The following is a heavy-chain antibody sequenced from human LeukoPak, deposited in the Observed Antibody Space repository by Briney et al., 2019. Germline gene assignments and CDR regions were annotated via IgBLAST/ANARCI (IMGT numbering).Heavy chain of an antibody. Sequence: PGGSLRLSCAASGFVFSNYAMSWVRQAPGKGLEWVSSITGSGADTYYADSVKGQFTISRDNSKNTVYLQMNSLTVEDTAVYYCVKICRTTSCYVSSDAWGRGTTVIVSS. J-gene: IGHJ6*04. CDR3: VKICRTTSCYVSSDA. CDR2: ITGSGADT. CDR1: GFVFSNYA. V-gene: IGHV3-23*01. D-gene: IGHD2-2*01.